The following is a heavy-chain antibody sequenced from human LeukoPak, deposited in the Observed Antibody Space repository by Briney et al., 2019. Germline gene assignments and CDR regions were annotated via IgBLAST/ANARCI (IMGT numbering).Heavy chain of an antibody. CDR2: INHSGST. Sequence: ASETLSLTCAVYGGSFSGYYWSWIRQPPGKGLEWIGEINHSGSTNYNPSLKSRVTISVDTSKNQFSLKLSSVTAADTAVYYCARGWPYYYYGMDVWGQGTTVTVSS. CDR1: GGSFSGYY. V-gene: IGHV4-34*01. J-gene: IGHJ6*02. CDR3: ARGWPYYYYGMDV.